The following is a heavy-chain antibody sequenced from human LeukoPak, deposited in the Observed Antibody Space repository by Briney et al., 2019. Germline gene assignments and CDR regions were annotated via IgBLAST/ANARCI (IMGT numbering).Heavy chain of an antibody. V-gene: IGHV3-53*01. J-gene: IGHJ4*02. CDR2: IYSGGRT. D-gene: IGHD5-18*01. CDR1: GFTVSSNY. CDR3: ATDRFRHTAAFDY. Sequence: GGSLRLSCAASGFTVSSNYMSWVRQAPGKGLEWVSVIYSGGRTYYADSVKGRFTISRDNSKNTLYLQMNSLRAEDTAVYYCATDRFRHTAAFDYWGQGTLVTVSS.